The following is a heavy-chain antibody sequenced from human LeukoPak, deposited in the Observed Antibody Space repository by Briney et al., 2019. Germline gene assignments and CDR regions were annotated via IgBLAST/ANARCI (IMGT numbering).Heavy chain of an antibody. CDR1: GYTFTSYA. J-gene: IGHJ4*02. D-gene: IGHD1-7*01. CDR2: INAGNGNT. CDR3: ARDRTGTTQGWFDY. V-gene: IGHV1-3*01. Sequence: GASVKVSCKASGYTFTSYAMHWVRQAPGQRLERMGWINAGNGNTKYSQKFQGRVTITRDTSASTAYMELSSLRSEDTAVYYCARDRTGTTQGWFDYWGQGTLVTVSS.